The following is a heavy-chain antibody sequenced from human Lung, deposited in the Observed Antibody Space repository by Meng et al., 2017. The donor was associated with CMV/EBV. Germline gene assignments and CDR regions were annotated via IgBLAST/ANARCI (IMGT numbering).Heavy chain of an antibody. CDR3: ARGQWHSLDY. J-gene: IGHJ4*02. V-gene: IGHV3-30-3*01. Sequence: QVQVVGAGGGLVQPGSSLGLSCAASGFTFSSYAMHWVRQAPGKGLEWVAVISYDGSNKYYADSVKGRFTISRDNSKNTLYLQMNSLRAEDTAVYYCARGQWHSLDYWGQGTLVTVSS. CDR2: ISYDGSNK. D-gene: IGHD6-19*01. CDR1: GFTFSSYA.